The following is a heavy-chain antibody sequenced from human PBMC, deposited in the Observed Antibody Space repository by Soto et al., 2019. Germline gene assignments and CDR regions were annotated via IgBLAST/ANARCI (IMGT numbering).Heavy chain of an antibody. D-gene: IGHD3-9*01. CDR1: GGSISRSNW. Sequence: NPSETLSLTCAVSGGSISRSNWWSWVRQPPGKGLEWIGEIYHSGSTNYHPSLKSRVTISVDKSKNQVSPKLTSLTAADTAVYYCARSTTFDWLFFDNWGQGTLVTVSS. CDR2: IYHSGST. V-gene: IGHV4-4*02. J-gene: IGHJ4*01. CDR3: ARSTTFDWLFFDN.